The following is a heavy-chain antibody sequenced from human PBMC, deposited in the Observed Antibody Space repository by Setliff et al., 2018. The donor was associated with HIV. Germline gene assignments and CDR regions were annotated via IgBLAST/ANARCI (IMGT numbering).Heavy chain of an antibody. J-gene: IGHJ4*02. D-gene: IGHD1-26*01. CDR3: ARALYGSDSLLDS. V-gene: IGHV3-7*01. Sequence: GGSLRLSCAASGFTFGSYWMSWVRQAPGKGLEWVANIKQDGSEKYYADSVKGRFTFSSDNAKNTVYLQMDALRAEDTAVYYCARALYGSDSLLDSWGQGTLVTVSS. CDR1: GFTFGSYW. CDR2: IKQDGSEK.